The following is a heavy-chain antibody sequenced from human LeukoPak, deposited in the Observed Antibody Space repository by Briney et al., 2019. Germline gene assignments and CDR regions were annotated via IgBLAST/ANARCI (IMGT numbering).Heavy chain of an antibody. Sequence: GGSLRLSCAASGFNFNNYDFHWLRQVAGKRLEGVAGIGPVADTFYPHSVMGRFTISRQNAKNSFYLQMNSLRAGDTAVYYCARDWGGRGRGWGALDFWGQGILVTASS. D-gene: IGHD3-16*01. CDR3: ARDWGGRGRGWGALDF. CDR2: IGPVADT. V-gene: IGHV3-13*01. J-gene: IGHJ4*02. CDR1: GFNFNNYD.